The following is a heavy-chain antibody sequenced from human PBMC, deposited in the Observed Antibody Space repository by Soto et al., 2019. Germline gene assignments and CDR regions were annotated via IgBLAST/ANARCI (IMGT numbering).Heavy chain of an antibody. CDR3: ATVLCYYYYMDV. Sequence: QVQLVESGGGVVQPGRSLRLSCEGSGFTFSSFGMHWVRRAPGKGLEWVAVISFDGGDKSYADSVKGRFTISRDNYKNTLHRQIERLRAEDMEVYCCATVLCYYYYMDVWGRGTTGTVSS. V-gene: IGHV3-30*03. CDR2: ISFDGGDK. CDR1: GFTFSSFG. J-gene: IGHJ6*03.